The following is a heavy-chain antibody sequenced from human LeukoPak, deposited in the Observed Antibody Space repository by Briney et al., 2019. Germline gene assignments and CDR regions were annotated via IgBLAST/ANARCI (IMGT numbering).Heavy chain of an antibody. CDR2: INHSGST. CDR1: GGSFSGYY. V-gene: IGHV4-34*01. Sequence: KPSETLSLTCAVYGGSFSGYYWSWIRQPPGKGLEWIGEINHSGSTNYNPSLKSRVTISVDTSKNQFSLKLSSVTAADTAVYYCARVGGSGWGGDYWGQGTLVTVSS. CDR3: ARVGGSGWGGDY. J-gene: IGHJ4*02. D-gene: IGHD6-25*01.